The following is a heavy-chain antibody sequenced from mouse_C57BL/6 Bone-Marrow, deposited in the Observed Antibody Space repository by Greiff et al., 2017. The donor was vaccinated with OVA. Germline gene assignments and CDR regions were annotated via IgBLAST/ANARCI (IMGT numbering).Heavy chain of an antibody. V-gene: IGHV6-6*01. Sequence: EVQRVESGGGLVQPGGSMKLSCAASGFTFSDAWMDWVRQSPEKGLEWVAEIRNKANNHATYYAESVKGRFTISRDDSKSSVYLQMNSLRAEDTGIYYCTRPYGSRGMDYWGQGTSVTVSS. D-gene: IGHD1-1*01. CDR1: GFTFSDAW. CDR3: TRPYGSRGMDY. CDR2: IRNKANNHAT. J-gene: IGHJ4*01.